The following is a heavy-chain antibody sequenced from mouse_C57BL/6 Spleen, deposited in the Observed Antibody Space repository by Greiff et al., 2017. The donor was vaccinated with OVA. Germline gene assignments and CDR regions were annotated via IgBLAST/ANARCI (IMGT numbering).Heavy chain of an antibody. J-gene: IGHJ4*01. CDR1: GYTFTSYW. V-gene: IGHV1-50*01. CDR2: IDPSDSYT. CDR3: ARYAMDY. Sequence: VQLQQSGAELVKPGASVKLSCKASGYTFTSYWMQWVKQRPGQGLEWIGEIDPSDSYTNYNQKFKGKATLTVDTSSSTAYMQLSSLTSEDSAVYYCARYAMDYWGKGTSVTVSS.